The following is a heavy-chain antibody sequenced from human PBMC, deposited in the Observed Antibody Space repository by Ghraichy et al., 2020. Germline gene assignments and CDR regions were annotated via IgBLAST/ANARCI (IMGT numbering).Heavy chain of an antibody. Sequence: GGSLRLSCAASGFTFSRNRMHWVRQVPGKGLVWVSRIDADGRGTTYADSVKGRFTVSRDNAKNTMYLQMNSLRVEDTAVYYCTTGIVAPGTDYWGQGTLVTVSS. CDR1: GFTFSRNR. CDR3: TTGIVAPGTDY. V-gene: IGHV3-74*01. CDR2: IDADGRGT. J-gene: IGHJ4*02. D-gene: IGHD6-13*01.